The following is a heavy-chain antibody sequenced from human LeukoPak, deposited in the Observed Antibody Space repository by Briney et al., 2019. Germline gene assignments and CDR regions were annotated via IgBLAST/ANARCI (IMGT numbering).Heavy chain of an antibody. D-gene: IGHD4-11*01. V-gene: IGHV3-21*04. Sequence: GGSLRLSCAASGFPFNTYTMNWVRQAPGKGLEWVSTISSSHTYIYYADSVKGRFTISRDNAKNSLYLQMNSLRAEDTAVYYCAKEAYSNLRIFDYWGQGTLVTVSS. CDR2: ISSSHTYI. J-gene: IGHJ4*02. CDR1: GFPFNTYT. CDR3: AKEAYSNLRIFDY.